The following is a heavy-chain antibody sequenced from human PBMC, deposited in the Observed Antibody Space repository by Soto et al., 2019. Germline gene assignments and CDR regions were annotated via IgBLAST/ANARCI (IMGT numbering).Heavy chain of an antibody. J-gene: IGHJ4*02. Sequence: QVVLQESGPGLVKPSETLSLTCSVSGRSITSYYWSWVRQPPGKGLEWIGDIYDNGITSQNPSLKSRVTMSADTSQNQFSLKLTSVTGADTAVYYCARTYDSNGYANEFDSWGQGILVTVTS. CDR3: ARTYDSNGYANEFDS. D-gene: IGHD3-22*01. CDR1: GRSITSYY. V-gene: IGHV4-59*12. CDR2: IYDNGIT.